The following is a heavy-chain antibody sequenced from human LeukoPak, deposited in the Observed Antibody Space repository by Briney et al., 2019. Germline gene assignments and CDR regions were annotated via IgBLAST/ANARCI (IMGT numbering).Heavy chain of an antibody. CDR3: AKDMYYYGSGSYELDY. CDR2: ISGSGGST. Sequence: GGSLRLSCAASGFTFSSYEMNWVRQAPGKGLEWVSAISGSGGSTYYADSVKGRFTISRDNSKNTLYLQMNSLRAEDTAVYYCAKDMYYYGSGSYELDYWGQGTLVTVSS. J-gene: IGHJ4*02. CDR1: GFTFSSYE. D-gene: IGHD3-10*01. V-gene: IGHV3-23*01.